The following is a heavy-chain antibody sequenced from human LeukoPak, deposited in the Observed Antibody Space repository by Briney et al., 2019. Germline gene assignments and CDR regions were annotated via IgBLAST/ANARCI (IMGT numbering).Heavy chain of an antibody. D-gene: IGHD2-2*01. CDR1: GDXVSSTA. CDR3: ARGGRGYCTSSSCYFDY. V-gene: IGHV6-1*01. Sequence: SETLSLTCDISGDXVSSTAWNWIRQSPSRGLEWMGRTYYRSKWYNDYAVSVKSRITINPDTSKNQFSLQLNSVTPEDTAVYYCARGGRGYCTSSSCYFDYWGQGTLVTVSS. CDR2: TYYRSKWYN. J-gene: IGHJ4*02.